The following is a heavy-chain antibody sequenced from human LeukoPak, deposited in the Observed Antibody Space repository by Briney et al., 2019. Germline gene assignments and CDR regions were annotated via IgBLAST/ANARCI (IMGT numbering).Heavy chain of an antibody. CDR3: ARGVNYDSSGYYAWFDP. Sequence: ASVKVSCKASGYTFTGDYMPWGRQAPGQGVEGVGWINPNSGATNYAQKFQGRVTMTRDTSISTAYMELSRLRSDDTAVYYCARGVNYDSSGYYAWFDPWGQGTLVTVSS. D-gene: IGHD3-22*01. CDR1: GYTFTGDY. V-gene: IGHV1-2*02. J-gene: IGHJ5*02. CDR2: INPNSGAT.